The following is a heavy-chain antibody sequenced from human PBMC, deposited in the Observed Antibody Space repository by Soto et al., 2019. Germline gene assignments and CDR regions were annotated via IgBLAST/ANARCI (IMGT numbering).Heavy chain of an antibody. CDR1: GYSFSSGDY. CDR3: ASGLTLEARLSGHYFNY. J-gene: IGHJ4*02. D-gene: IGHD6-6*01. Sequence: ETLSLTCAVSGYSFSSGDYWGLIRQPRGKGLEWIGSIYHSGSTYYNASVKSRVTISVDTSKNQFSLKMSSVTAADTDVYYCASGLTLEARLSGHYFNYWGQGNMVTVSS. CDR2: IYHSGST. V-gene: IGHV4-38-2*01.